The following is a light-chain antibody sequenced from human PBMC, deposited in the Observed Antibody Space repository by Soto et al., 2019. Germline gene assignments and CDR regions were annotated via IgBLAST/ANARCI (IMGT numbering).Light chain of an antibody. J-gene: IGLJ1*01. CDR2: GNT. CDR3: QSFDSSLSGYV. Sequence: QSVLTQPPSVSGAPGQRVTISCPGSSSNIGAGYDVHWYQQLPGTAPKLLLYGNTNRPSGVPDRFSGSNSGTSASLAIAGLQAEDEADYYCQSFDSSLSGYVFGTGTKLTVL. CDR1: SSNIGAGYD. V-gene: IGLV1-40*01.